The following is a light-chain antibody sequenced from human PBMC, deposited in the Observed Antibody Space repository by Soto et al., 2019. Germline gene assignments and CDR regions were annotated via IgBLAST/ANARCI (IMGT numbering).Light chain of an antibody. V-gene: IGKV3-20*01. CDR3: QQYGSSPPYT. CDR1: QSVSSSY. CDR2: GAS. J-gene: IGKJ2*01. Sequence: EIVLTQSPGTLSLSPGERATLSCRASQSVSSSYLAWYQQKPGQAPRLLIYGASSRATGIPDRFSGSGSGTDFTLTISRLVPEDFAVYYCQQYGSSPPYTFGQVTKLEIK.